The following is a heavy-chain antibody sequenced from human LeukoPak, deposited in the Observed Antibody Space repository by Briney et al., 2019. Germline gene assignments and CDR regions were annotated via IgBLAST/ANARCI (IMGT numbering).Heavy chain of an antibody. CDR1: GGSISSYY. V-gene: IGHV4-59*01. D-gene: IGHD6-13*01. Sequence: SETLSLTCTVSGGSISSYYWSWIRQPPGKGLEWIGYIYYSGSTNYNPSLKSRVTISVDTSKNQFSLKLSSVTAADTAVYYCASLASGYSSSWYIEDYWGQGTLVTVPS. CDR3: ASLASGYSSSWYIEDY. J-gene: IGHJ4*02. CDR2: IYYSGST.